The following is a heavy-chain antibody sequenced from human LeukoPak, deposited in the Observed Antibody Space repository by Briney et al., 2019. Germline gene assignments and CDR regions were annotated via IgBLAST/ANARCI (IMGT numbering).Heavy chain of an antibody. V-gene: IGHV4-39*01. CDR2: MYYSGNT. D-gene: IGHD4-23*01. J-gene: IGHJ5*02. CDR1: GRSISGSGDY. CDR3: VRHFLLFGGNLNWFSP. Sequence: PSETLSLTCTVSGRSISGSGDYWAWVRQPPGKGLEWIGSMYYSGNTYYNPSLRSRVTISVDTSKNQFSLKLSSVTAAETAVYYCVRHFLLFGGNLNWFSPWGPGALVIVSS.